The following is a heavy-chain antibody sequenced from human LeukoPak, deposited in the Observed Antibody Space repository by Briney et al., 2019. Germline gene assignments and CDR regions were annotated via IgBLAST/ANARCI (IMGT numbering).Heavy chain of an antibody. CDR1: GGTFSSYA. D-gene: IGHD3-3*01. Sequence: SVKVSCKASGGTFSSYAISWVRQAPGQGLEWMGRIIPILGIANYAQKFQGRVTITADKSTSTAYMELSSVTAADTAVYYCARGLITIFGVASMDVWGQGTTVTVSS. CDR3: ARGLITIFGVASMDV. CDR2: IIPILGIA. V-gene: IGHV1-69*04. J-gene: IGHJ6*02.